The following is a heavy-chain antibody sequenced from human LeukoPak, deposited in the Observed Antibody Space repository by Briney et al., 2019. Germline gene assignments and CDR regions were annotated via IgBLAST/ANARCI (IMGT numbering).Heavy chain of an antibody. CDR1: GGSFSGYY. Sequence: PSETLSLTCAVHGGSFSGYYWNCIRQPPGKGLDWIGEINHSGSTNYNPSLKSRVTISVDTSKNQFSLKLSSVTAADTAVYYCARAVQGIAVQSLDDWGQGTLVTVSS. CDR2: INHSGST. J-gene: IGHJ4*02. V-gene: IGHV4-34*01. D-gene: IGHD6-19*01. CDR3: ARAVQGIAVQSLDD.